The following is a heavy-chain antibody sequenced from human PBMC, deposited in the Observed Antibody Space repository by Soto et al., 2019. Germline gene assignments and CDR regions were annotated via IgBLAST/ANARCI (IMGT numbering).Heavy chain of an antibody. CDR3: ARDYSNGWRAFDY. J-gene: IGHJ4*02. CDR2: TNPSGGRP. D-gene: IGHD6-19*01. V-gene: IGHV1-46*01. Sequence: QVQLVQSGAGVREPGASVKVSCTTSGYTFTDHYLHWVRQAPGQGLEWMGITNPSGGRPTYAQKFQGRVNMTSDTSTRTVYMELSSLTSEDTAVYYCARDYSNGWRAFDYWGQGTLVTVSS. CDR1: GYTFTDHY.